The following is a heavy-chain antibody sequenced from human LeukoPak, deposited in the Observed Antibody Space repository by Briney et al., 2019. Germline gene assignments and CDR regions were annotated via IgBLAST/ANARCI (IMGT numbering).Heavy chain of an antibody. CDR1: GGSISSYY. D-gene: IGHD5/OR15-5a*01. CDR2: IYYSGST. CDR3: ARLDIVFYGMDV. V-gene: IGHV4-59*01. Sequence: SETLSLTCTVSGGSISSYYWSWIRQPPGKGLEWIGCIYYSGSTNYNPSLKSRVTISVDTSKNQFSLKLSSVTAADTAVYYCARLDIVFYGMDVWGQGTTVTVSS. J-gene: IGHJ6*01.